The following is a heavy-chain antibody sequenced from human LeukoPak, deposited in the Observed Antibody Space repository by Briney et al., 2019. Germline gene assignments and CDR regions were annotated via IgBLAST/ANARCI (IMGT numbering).Heavy chain of an antibody. Sequence: GRSLRLSCAASGFTFSSYGMHWVRQAPGKGLEWVADIWYDGSNKYYADSVKGRFTISRDNSKKTLYLQMNSLRAEDTAVYYCARGTRPAYYDSSGYYYGGYYFDYWGQGTLVTVSS. J-gene: IGHJ4*02. CDR3: ARGTRPAYYDSSGYYYGGYYFDY. V-gene: IGHV3-33*01. CDR2: IWYDGSNK. D-gene: IGHD3-22*01. CDR1: GFTFSSYG.